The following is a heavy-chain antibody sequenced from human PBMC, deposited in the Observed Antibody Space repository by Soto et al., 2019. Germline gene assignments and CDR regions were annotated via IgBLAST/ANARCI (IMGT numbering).Heavy chain of an antibody. Sequence: SETLSLTCAFYGGSFSGYYWSLIRQPPGKGLEWIGEINHSGSTYYNPSLKGRVTISVDTSKNQFSLKLSSVTAADTAVYYCARGGPHRSVFDYWGQGTLVTVSS. CDR1: GGSFSGYY. J-gene: IGHJ4*02. CDR3: ARGGPHRSVFDY. V-gene: IGHV4-34*01. CDR2: INHSGST.